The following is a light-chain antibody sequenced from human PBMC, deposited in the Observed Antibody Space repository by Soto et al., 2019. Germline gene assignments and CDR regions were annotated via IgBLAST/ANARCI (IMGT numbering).Light chain of an antibody. Sequence: EIMMTQSPATLSVSPGERATLSCRASQSVSSNLAWYQQKPGQAPRLLIYGASTRATGIPARFSGSGSGTDFTLTISSLQSEDFAVYYCQQYNNWPPWTFGQGTKVEIK. V-gene: IGKV3-15*01. CDR1: QSVSSN. J-gene: IGKJ1*01. CDR3: QQYNNWPPWT. CDR2: GAS.